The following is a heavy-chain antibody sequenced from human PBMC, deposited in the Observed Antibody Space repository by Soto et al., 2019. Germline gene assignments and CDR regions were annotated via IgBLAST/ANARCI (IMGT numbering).Heavy chain of an antibody. D-gene: IGHD4-4*01. CDR2: ISAYNGNT. CDR3: ARVGRDYSGYFDY. V-gene: IGHV1-18*01. J-gene: IGHJ4*02. CDR1: GYTFTSYG. Sequence: ASVKVSCKASGYTFTSYGISWVRQAPGQGLEWMGWISAYNGNTKYAQKFQGRVTITRDTSASTAYMELSSLRSEDTAVYYCARVGRDYSGYFDYWGQGTLVTVSS.